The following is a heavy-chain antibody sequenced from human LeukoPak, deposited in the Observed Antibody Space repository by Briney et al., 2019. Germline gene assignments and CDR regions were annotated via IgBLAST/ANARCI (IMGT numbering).Heavy chain of an antibody. CDR1: GFPFSSYW. Sequence: GGSLRLSCVASGFPFSSYWMTWVRQAPGEGLEWVANIKQDGSKKSYVDSVKGRFTISRDNAKKSLYLQMNSLRAEDTAIYYCTRVGYIDEGIDYWGQGTLVTASS. D-gene: IGHD5-24*01. CDR3: TRVGYIDEGIDY. V-gene: IGHV3-7*04. J-gene: IGHJ4*02. CDR2: IKQDGSKK.